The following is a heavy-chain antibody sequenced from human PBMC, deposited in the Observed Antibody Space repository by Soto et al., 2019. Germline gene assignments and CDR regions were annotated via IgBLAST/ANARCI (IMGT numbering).Heavy chain of an antibody. CDR2: IRRDGGEE. Sequence: DVQLMESGGCLVQPGGSLRLSCAASGFTFSYYWMTWVRQAPGKGREWVANIRRDGGEEHYVDSVKGRFGVSRDNAKESLSLQMNSLRIEDTAVYYCARDVTDRDSSCYYSVFDIWGQWTMVTVSS. J-gene: IGHJ3*02. CDR3: ARDVTDRDSSCYYSVFDI. D-gene: IGHD3-22*01. V-gene: IGHV3-7*05. CDR1: GFTFSYYW.